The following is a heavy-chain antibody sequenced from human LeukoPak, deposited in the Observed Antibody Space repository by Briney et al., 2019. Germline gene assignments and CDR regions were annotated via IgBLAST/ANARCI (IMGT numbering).Heavy chain of an antibody. CDR2: MNEDGSDK. D-gene: IGHD1-1*01. Sequence: GGSLRLSCAASGFTLSDYWMSWVRQAPGKGRKWVANMNEDGSDKNYVDSVKGRFTISRDDATNSLHLQMNSLSPEDTAVYYCARESTGERPGCWGQGTLVTVSS. V-gene: IGHV3-7*01. CDR3: ARESTGERPGC. CDR1: GFTLSDYW. J-gene: IGHJ4*02.